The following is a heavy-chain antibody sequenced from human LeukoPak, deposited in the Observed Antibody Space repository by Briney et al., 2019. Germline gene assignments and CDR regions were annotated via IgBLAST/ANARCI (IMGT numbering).Heavy chain of an antibody. CDR1: GYTFTSYD. CDR2: MNPNSGNT. Sequence: GASVKVSCKASGYTFTSYDINWVRQATGQGLEWMGWMNPNSGNTGYAQKFQGRVTMTRNTSISTAYMELSSLRSEDTAVYYCARDGAFGELLELDYWGQGTLVTVSS. CDR3: ARDGAFGELLELDY. V-gene: IGHV1-8*01. J-gene: IGHJ4*02. D-gene: IGHD3-10*01.